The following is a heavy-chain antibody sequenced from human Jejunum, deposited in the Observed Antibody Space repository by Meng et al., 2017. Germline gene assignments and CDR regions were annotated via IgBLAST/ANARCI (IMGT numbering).Heavy chain of an antibody. V-gene: IGHV1-2*06. D-gene: IGHD5-24*01. J-gene: IGHJ4*02. CDR1: GYPLNGFY. CDR3: AGRSYNYDDYFDF. CDR2: INTNTGGT. Sequence: QVQMEQSGAEVRKPGGSVKVSCRASGYPLNGFYMHWVRQAPGQGLEWMGRINTNTGGTNYAQNFKGSITLTRDTSTVYMEVNRLRSDDTAMYYCAGRSYNYDDYFDFWGRGTLVTVSS.